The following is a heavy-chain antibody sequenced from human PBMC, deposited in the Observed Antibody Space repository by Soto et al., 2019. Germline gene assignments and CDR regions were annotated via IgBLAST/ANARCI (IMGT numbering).Heavy chain of an antibody. Sequence: EVQVLESGGDLVQSGGSLRLSCAASGFTLSSYAMSWVRQAPGKGLEWVSGISGSGERAYYADSVKGHFTISRDTSKNTVNLQMNNLRAEDTAVYFCARMSDFWSGYSVSENPYSYFHLDVWGQGTAVTVSS. V-gene: IGHV3-23*01. D-gene: IGHD3-3*01. CDR1: GFTLSSYA. CDR2: ISGSGERA. CDR3: ARMSDFWSGYSVSENPYSYFHLDV. J-gene: IGHJ6*02.